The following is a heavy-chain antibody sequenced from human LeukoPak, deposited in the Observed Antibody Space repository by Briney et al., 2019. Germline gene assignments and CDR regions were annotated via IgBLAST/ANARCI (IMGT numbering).Heavy chain of an antibody. D-gene: IGHD3-22*01. CDR1: GFTFSSYA. J-gene: IGHJ1*01. CDR3: AKDNLITMIVVIQH. V-gene: IGHV3-23*01. CDR2: ISGSGGST. Sequence: WGSLRLSCAASGFTFSSYAMSWVRQAPGKGLEWVSAISGSGGSTYYADSVKGRFTISRDNSKNTLYLQMNSLRAEDTAVYYCAKDNLITMIVVIQHWGQGTLVTVSS.